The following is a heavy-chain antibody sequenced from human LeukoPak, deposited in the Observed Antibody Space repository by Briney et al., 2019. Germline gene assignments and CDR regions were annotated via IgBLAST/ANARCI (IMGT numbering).Heavy chain of an antibody. CDR2: INHSGST. CDR3: ARGGVGYYYDSSGYRAGYFQH. D-gene: IGHD3-22*01. Sequence: SETLSLTCAVYGRSLSGYYWSWIRQPPRKGLEWIGEINHSGSTNYNPSLKSRVTISVDTSKNQFSLKLSSVTAADTAVYYCARGGVGYYYDSSGYRAGYFQHWGQDTLVTVSS. J-gene: IGHJ1*01. CDR1: GRSLSGYY. V-gene: IGHV4-34*01.